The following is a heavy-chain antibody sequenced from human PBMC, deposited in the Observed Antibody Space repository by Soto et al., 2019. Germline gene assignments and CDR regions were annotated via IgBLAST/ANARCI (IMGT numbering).Heavy chain of an antibody. CDR2: ISNDGSSV. V-gene: IGHV3-30*18. CDR1: GFTFSSYG. D-gene: IGHD2-2*01. CDR3: AKVSNQQYYNYGMDV. J-gene: IGHJ6*02. Sequence: QVQLVESGGGVVQPGGSLRLSCAASGFTFSSYGMHWVRQAPGKGLEWVAVISNDGSSVYYADSVKGRFTISRDNSKSTLYLQMSSLRAEDTAVYYCAKVSNQQYYNYGMDVWGQGTTVTVSS.